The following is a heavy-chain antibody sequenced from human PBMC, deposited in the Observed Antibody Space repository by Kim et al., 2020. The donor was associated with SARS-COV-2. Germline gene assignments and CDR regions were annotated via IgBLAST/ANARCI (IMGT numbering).Heavy chain of an antibody. CDR1: GFTFGDYA. J-gene: IGHJ6*02. D-gene: IGHD6-13*01. CDR3: GWGSSPIYYYGMDV. CDR2: IRSKAYGGTT. Sequence: GGSLRLSCTASGFTFGDYAMSWFRQAPGKGLEWVGFIRSKAYGGTTEYAASVKGRFTISRDDSKSIAYLQMNSLKTEDTAVYYCGWGSSPIYYYGMDVWGQGTTVTVSS. V-gene: IGHV3-49*03.